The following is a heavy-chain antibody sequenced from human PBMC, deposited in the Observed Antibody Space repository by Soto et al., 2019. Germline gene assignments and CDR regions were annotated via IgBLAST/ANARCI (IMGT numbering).Heavy chain of an antibody. V-gene: IGHV4-59*01. CDR1: GGSISPYS. D-gene: IGHD4-17*01. CDR2: VSHSGRT. Sequence: QVHLVESGPGLVKPSETLSLTCTISGGSISPYSWTWIRQSPGKGLEWIGYVSHSGRTFYTPSLKCRLTMSLDTSRSQFSLRLKSVSAADTAVYYCARLLGGYDDYGGWFAPWGQGTLVTVSS. CDR3: ARLLGGYDDYGGWFAP. J-gene: IGHJ5*02.